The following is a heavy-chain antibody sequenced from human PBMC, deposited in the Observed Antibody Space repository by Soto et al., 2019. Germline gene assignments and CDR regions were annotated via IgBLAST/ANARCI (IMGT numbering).Heavy chain of an antibody. CDR1: GGSISSGGYY. D-gene: IGHD1-1*01. CDR3: ARGRGERRSWFDP. V-gene: IGHV4-31*03. Sequence: SETLSLTCTVSGGSISSGGYYWSWIRQHPGKGLEWIGYIYYSGSTYYNPSLKSRVTISVDTSKNQFSLKLSSVTAADTAVYYCARGRGERRSWFDPWGQGTLVTVSS. CDR2: IYYSGST. J-gene: IGHJ5*02.